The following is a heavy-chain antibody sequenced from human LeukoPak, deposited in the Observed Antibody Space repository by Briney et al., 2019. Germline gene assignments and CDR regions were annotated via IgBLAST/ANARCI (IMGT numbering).Heavy chain of an antibody. Sequence: GGSLRLSCAASGFTFSSYGMHWVRQAPGKGLEWVAVISYDGSNKYYADSVKGRFTISRDNSKNTLYLQMNSLRAEDTAVYYCARGSEDYYDSSGYYYPLWYWGQGTLVTVSS. CDR2: ISYDGSNK. D-gene: IGHD3-22*01. CDR1: GFTFSSYG. J-gene: IGHJ4*02. V-gene: IGHV3-30*03. CDR3: ARGSEDYYDSSGYYYPLWY.